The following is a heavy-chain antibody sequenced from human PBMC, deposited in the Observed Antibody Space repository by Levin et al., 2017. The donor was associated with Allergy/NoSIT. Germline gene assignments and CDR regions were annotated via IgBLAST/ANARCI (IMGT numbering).Heavy chain of an antibody. V-gene: IGHV3-9*01. CDR3: AKEAVPVYSSGLGD. D-gene: IGHD6-19*01. J-gene: IGHJ4*02. Sequence: SLKISCAASGFTFDDYAMHWVRQAPGKGLEWVSGISWNSGSIGYADSVKGRFTISRDNAKNSLYLQMNSLRAEDTALYYCAKEAVPVYSSGLGDWGQGTLVTVSS. CDR1: GFTFDDYA. CDR2: ISWNSGSI.